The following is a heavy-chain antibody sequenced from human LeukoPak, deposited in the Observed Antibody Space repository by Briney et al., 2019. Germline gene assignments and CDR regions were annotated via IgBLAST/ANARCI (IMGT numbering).Heavy chain of an antibody. CDR2: ISGSGGST. V-gene: IGHV3-23*01. J-gene: IGHJ3*02. CDR1: GFTFSSYA. D-gene: IGHD3-22*01. CDR3: ARDSYYYDSSGYYSGDAFDI. Sequence: GGSLRLSCAASGFTFSSYAMSWVRQAPGKGLEWVSAISGSGGSTYYADSVKGRFTISRDNAKNSLYLQMNSLRAEDTAVYYCARDSYYYDSSGYYSGDAFDIWGQGTMVTVSS.